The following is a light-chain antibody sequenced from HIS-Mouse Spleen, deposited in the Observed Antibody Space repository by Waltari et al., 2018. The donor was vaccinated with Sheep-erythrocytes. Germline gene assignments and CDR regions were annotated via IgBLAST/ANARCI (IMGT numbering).Light chain of an antibody. CDR3: CSYAGSYNHV. CDR2: DVS. V-gene: IGLV2-11*01. Sequence: QSALTQPRSVSGSPGQSVTISCTGTSSDVGGYNYVSWYQQHPGKAPKLMIYDVSKRPSGVPDCFSGYKSGNTASLTISGLQAEDEADYYCCSYAGSYNHVFATGTKVTVL. J-gene: IGLJ1*01. CDR1: SSDVGGYNY.